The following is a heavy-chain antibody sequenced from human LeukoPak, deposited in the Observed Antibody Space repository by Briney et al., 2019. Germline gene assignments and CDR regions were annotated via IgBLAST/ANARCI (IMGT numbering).Heavy chain of an antibody. CDR3: ARDLGSSWLYYYYYYYMDV. CDR1: GYTFTGYY. CDR2: INPTSGGT. Sequence: GASVKVSCKVSGYTFTGYYIHWVRQAPGQGLEWMGWINPTSGGTNYAQKFQGRVTMTRDTSISTAYMELSRLRSDDTAVYYCARDLGSSWLYYYYYYYMDVWGKGTTVTVSS. V-gene: IGHV1-2*02. J-gene: IGHJ6*03. D-gene: IGHD6-13*01.